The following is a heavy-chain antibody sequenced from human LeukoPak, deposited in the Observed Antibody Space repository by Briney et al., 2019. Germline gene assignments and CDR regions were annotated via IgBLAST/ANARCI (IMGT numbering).Heavy chain of an antibody. V-gene: IGHV3-30*18. Sequence: GGSLRLSCAASGFTFSSYAMHWVRQAPGKGLEWVAVISYDGSNKYYADSVKGRFTISRDNSKNTLYLQMNSLRAEDTAVYYCAKLTYCSSTSCYTLDYWGQGTLVTVSS. J-gene: IGHJ4*02. CDR2: ISYDGSNK. CDR1: GFTFSSYA. D-gene: IGHD2-2*02. CDR3: AKLTYCSSTSCYTLDY.